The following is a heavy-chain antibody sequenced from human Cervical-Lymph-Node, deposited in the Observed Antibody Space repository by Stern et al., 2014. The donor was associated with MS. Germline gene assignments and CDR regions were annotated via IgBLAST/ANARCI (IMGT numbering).Heavy chain of an antibody. D-gene: IGHD4-17*01. Sequence: QMQLVQSGAEVKRPGSSVKVSCKASGGAFSSYAISWVRQAPGQDLEWMGGIIPVFGTIAYSQNFQGRVTITADESTRTAYMQLSSLRSYDTAIYYCAFDASSRTTMTTEDAFGIWGQGTMVTVSS. J-gene: IGHJ3*02. CDR3: AFDASSRTTMTTEDAFGI. CDR2: IIPVFGTI. V-gene: IGHV1-69*01. CDR1: GGAFSSYA.